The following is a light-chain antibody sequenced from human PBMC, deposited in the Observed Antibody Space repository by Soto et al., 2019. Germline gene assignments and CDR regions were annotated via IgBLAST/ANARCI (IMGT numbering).Light chain of an antibody. J-gene: IGKJ5*01. CDR3: QKYNNWPLT. CDR2: GAS. CDR1: QRIGGN. Sequence: IVLAQSPGSLSVSPGEGATLSCRASQRIGGNLSWYQQKPVQPPRLLISGASTRATGVPARFSGSGSGTEFTLTTAFTLTISSLQSEDFAVYFCQKYNNWPLTFGPGTRLEIK. V-gene: IGKV3D-15*01.